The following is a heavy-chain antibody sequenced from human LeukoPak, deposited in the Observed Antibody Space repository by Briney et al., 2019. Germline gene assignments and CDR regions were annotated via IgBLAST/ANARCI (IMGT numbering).Heavy chain of an antibody. CDR1: GFTFSSYE. Sequence: GGSLRLSCAASGFTFSSYEMNWVRQAPGKGLEWVSYISSSGSTIYYADSVKGRFTISRDNAKNSLYLQMNSLRAGDTAVYHCARSPDSIAAAGDFDYWGQGTLVTVSS. V-gene: IGHV3-48*03. CDR2: ISSSGSTI. J-gene: IGHJ4*02. D-gene: IGHD6-13*01. CDR3: ARSPDSIAAAGDFDY.